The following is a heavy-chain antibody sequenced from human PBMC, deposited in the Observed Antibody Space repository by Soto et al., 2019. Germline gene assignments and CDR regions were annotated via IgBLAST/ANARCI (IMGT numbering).Heavy chain of an antibody. CDR3: ARTPPDYSSSGAFALDV. CDR1: GGSISSGTYY. Sequence: SETLSLTCTVSGGSISSGTYYWSWIRQHPGKGLEWIGYIYYSGSTYYNPSLKSRIIISVDTSKNQFSLKLSSVTAADTAVYYCARTPPDYSSSGAFALDVWGQGTTVTVSS. J-gene: IGHJ6*02. V-gene: IGHV4-31*03. D-gene: IGHD6-6*01. CDR2: IYYSGST.